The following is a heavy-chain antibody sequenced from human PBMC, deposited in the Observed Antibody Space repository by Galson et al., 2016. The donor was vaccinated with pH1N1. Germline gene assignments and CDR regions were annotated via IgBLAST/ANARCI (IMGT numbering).Heavy chain of an antibody. Sequence: PALVKPTQTLTLTCTFSGFSLRTSGVGVGWIRQPPGKALEWLALIYWDDDKRYSPSLKSRLTITKDTSKNQVVLTITNMDPVDTATYYCAHSLYGDYVGWFDPWGQGTLVTVSS. V-gene: IGHV2-5*02. D-gene: IGHD4-17*01. CDR1: GFSLRTSGVG. CDR3: AHSLYGDYVGWFDP. CDR2: IYWDDDK. J-gene: IGHJ5*02.